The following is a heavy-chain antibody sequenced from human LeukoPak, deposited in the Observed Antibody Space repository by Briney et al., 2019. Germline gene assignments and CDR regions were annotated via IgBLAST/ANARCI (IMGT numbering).Heavy chain of an antibody. CDR3: AREYGDLFDY. CDR2: IYYSGST. J-gene: IGHJ4*02. V-gene: IGHV4-59*01. Sequence: SETLSLTCTVSGGSISSYYWSWIRQPPGKGLEWIGYIYYSGSTNYNPSLKSRVTISVDTTKNQFSLKLSSVTAVDTAVYYCAREYGDLFDYWGQGTLVTVSS. D-gene: IGHD4-17*01. CDR1: GGSISSYY.